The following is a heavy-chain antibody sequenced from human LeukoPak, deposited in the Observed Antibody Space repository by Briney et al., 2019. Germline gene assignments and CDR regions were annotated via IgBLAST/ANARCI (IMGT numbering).Heavy chain of an antibody. J-gene: IGHJ4*02. CDR1: GFTFSSYA. Sequence: GGSRRLSRAASGFTFSSYAMSWVRQAPGKGLEWVSAISGSGGSTYYADSVKGRFTISRDNSKNTLYLQMNSLRAEDTAVYYCAKDQRYCSGGSCHGGGYYFDYWGQGTLVTVSS. CDR2: ISGSGGST. CDR3: AKDQRYCSGGSCHGGGYYFDY. D-gene: IGHD2-15*01. V-gene: IGHV3-23*01.